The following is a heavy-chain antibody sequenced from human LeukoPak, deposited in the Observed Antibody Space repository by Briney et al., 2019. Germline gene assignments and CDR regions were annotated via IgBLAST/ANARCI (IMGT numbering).Heavy chain of an antibody. CDR3: AKDAWPIDY. V-gene: IGHV3-23*01. Sequence: PGGSLRLSCAASGFSFSNYAMTWVRQAPGKGLEWVSAISASGGSTYYADSVKGRFTISRDNSKNTLYLQMNSLRAEDTAVYYCAKDAWPIDYWGQGTLVTVSS. CDR1: GFSFSNYA. CDR2: ISASGGST. J-gene: IGHJ4*02.